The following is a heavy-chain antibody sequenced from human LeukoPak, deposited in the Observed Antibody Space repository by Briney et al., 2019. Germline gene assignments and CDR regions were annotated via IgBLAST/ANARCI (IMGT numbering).Heavy chain of an antibody. J-gene: IGHJ3*02. V-gene: IGHV4-59*01. CDR2: IYYSGST. Sequence: SETLSLTCTVSGGSISSYYWSWIRQPPGKGLEWIGYIYYSGSTNYNPSLKSRVTISVDTSKNQFSLKLSSVTAADTAVCYCAREGSGWFFGEDDAFDIWGQGTMVTVSS. CDR1: GGSISSYY. D-gene: IGHD6-19*01. CDR3: AREGSGWFFGEDDAFDI.